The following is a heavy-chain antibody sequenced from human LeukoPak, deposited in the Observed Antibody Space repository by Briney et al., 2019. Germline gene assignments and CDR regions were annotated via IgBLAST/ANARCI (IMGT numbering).Heavy chain of an antibody. CDR1: GGSFSGYY. CDR3: ARNHDFWSGSSPAY. D-gene: IGHD3-3*01. V-gene: IGHV4-34*01. CDR2: INHSGST. J-gene: IGHJ4*02. Sequence: PSETLSLTCAVYGGSFSGYYWSWIRQPPGKGLEWIGEINHSGSTNYNPSLKSRVTVSVDTSKNQFSLKLSSVTAADTAVYYCARNHDFWSGSSPAYWGQGTLVTVSS.